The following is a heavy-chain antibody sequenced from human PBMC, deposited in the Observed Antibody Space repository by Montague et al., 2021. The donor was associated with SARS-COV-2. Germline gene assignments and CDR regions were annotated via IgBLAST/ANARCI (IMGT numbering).Heavy chain of an antibody. Sequence: SETLSLTCSVSGEPISGFFWNWIRQPVGKGLEWIGRIYASGGTDXXPSLESRVTMSVDTSKNQFSLKVNSVTAADTAMYYCARGVVAAPPMVDYWGRGTLVTVSS. CDR2: IYASGGT. D-gene: IGHD2-15*01. CDR1: GEPISGFF. CDR3: ARGVVAAPPMVDY. V-gene: IGHV4-4*07. J-gene: IGHJ4*02.